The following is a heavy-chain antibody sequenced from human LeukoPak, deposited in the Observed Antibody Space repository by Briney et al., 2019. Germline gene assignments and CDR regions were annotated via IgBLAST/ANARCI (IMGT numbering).Heavy chain of an antibody. CDR3: VPGLGYLEWFVDY. V-gene: IGHV3-48*02. Sequence: GGTLRLSCATSGFTFSRYSMNWVRQAPGKGGEWVSYISSGSSTVYYADSVKGRFRISRDNAKNSLYLQMPSLRDEDTAVYYSVPGLGYLEWFVDYWGQGTLVTVSS. CDR1: GFTFSRYS. CDR2: ISSGSSTV. J-gene: IGHJ4*02. D-gene: IGHD3-3*01.